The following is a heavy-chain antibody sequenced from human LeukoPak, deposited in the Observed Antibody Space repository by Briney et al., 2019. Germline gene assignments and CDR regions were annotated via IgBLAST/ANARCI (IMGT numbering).Heavy chain of an antibody. J-gene: IGHJ4*02. V-gene: IGHV3-30*18. D-gene: IGHD3-3*01. Sequence: GRSLRLSCAASGFTFSSYGMHWVRQAPGKGLEWVAVISYDGSNKYYADSVKGRFTISRDNSKNTLYLQMNSLRAEDTAVYYCAKLIPAYYDFWSGNSDYWGQGTLVTVSS. CDR2: ISYDGSNK. CDR1: GFTFSSYG. CDR3: AKLIPAYYDFWSGNSDY.